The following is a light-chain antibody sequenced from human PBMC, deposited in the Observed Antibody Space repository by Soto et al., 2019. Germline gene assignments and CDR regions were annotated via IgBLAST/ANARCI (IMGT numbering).Light chain of an antibody. CDR2: KAS. CDR1: QSITSW. Sequence: DIQMTQSPSTLSASVGDRVTITCRASQSITSWLAWYQQKPGKAPKLLIYKASTLENGVPSRFGGSGSGTEFNLTIRSLQPDDFATYYCQHYNSNPMYTFGQGNRLEMK. V-gene: IGKV1-5*03. CDR3: QHYNSNPMYT. J-gene: IGKJ2*01.